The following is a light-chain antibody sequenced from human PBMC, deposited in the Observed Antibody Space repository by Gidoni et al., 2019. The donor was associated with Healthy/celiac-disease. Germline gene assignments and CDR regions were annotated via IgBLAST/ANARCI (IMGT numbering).Light chain of an antibody. V-gene: IGKV1-39*01. CDR3: QQSYSTGA. CDR2: AAS. J-gene: IGKJ3*01. Sequence: DIQMTQSPYSLSASVGDRVTITCRASQSISSYLNWYQQKPGKAPKLLIYAASSLQSGVTSRLSGSGSGTDVTLTISSLQHEDFATYYGQQSYSTGAFXAXTKVDIK. CDR1: QSISSY.